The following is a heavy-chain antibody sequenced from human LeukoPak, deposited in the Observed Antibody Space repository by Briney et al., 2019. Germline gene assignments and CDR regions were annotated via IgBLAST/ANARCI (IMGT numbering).Heavy chain of an antibody. CDR2: INHSGST. Sequence: SETLSLTCAVYGGSFSGYYWSWFRQPPGKGLAWIGEINHSGSTNYNPSLKSRVSISVDTSNNQFSLKLSSVTAADTVVYYCARYTLAGCSSTSCYRTNPRGAYYFDFWGQGTLVTVSS. CDR1: GGSFSGYY. D-gene: IGHD2-2*01. V-gene: IGHV4-34*01. J-gene: IGHJ4*02. CDR3: ARYTLAGCSSTSCYRTNPRGAYYFDF.